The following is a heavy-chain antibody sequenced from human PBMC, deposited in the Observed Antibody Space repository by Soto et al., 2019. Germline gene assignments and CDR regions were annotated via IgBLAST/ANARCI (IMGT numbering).Heavy chain of an antibody. CDR1: GFTFGDYA. V-gene: IGHV3-49*03. CDR3: SRAISSGWYGIPDY. Sequence: GGSLRLSCTASGFTFGDYAMSWFRQAPGKGLEWVGFIRSKAYGGTTEYAASVKGRFTISRDDSKSIAYLQMSSLKAEDTAVYYRSRAISSGWYGIPDYWGQGTLVTVSS. D-gene: IGHD6-19*01. CDR2: IRSKAYGGTT. J-gene: IGHJ4*02.